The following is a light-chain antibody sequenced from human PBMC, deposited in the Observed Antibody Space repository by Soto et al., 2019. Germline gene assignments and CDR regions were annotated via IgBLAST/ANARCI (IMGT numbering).Light chain of an antibody. CDR1: QSISSW. CDR3: QHYNSYSEA. J-gene: IGKJ1*01. Sequence: DIQMTQSPSTLSASVGDRVTITCRASQSISSWLAWYQQKPGKAPKLLIYKASTLKSGVPSRFSRSGSGTEFTLTISSLQPDDFETYYCQHYNSYSEALGQGTKVDIK. CDR2: KAS. V-gene: IGKV1-5*03.